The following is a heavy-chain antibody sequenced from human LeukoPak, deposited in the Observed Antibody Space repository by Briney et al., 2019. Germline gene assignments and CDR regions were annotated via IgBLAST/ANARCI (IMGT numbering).Heavy chain of an antibody. CDR1: GYGFVDYW. CDR2: IFPHDSDI. V-gene: IGHV5-51*01. J-gene: IGHJ6*02. D-gene: IGHD2-2*02. CDR3: ARHGIKGCNSVNCYTSFYYYGMDV. Sequence: GESLKISCKGSGYGFVDYWIGGVRQMPGKGPEWMGIIFPHDSDIKNSPTFQGQVAFSVDKSISTAYVQWSSLKASDTAIYYCARHGIKGCNSVNCYTSFYYYGMDVWGQGTTVTVSS.